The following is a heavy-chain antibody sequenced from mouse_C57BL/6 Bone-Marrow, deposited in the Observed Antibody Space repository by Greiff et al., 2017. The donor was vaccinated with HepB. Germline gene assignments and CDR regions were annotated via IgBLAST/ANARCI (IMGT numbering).Heavy chain of an antibody. CDR2: INSDGGST. CDR3: ARHSDYYGSSYVSWYFDV. J-gene: IGHJ1*03. Sequence: EVQGVESGGGLVQPGESLKLSCESNEYEFPSHDMSWVRKTPEKRLELVAAINSDGGSTYYPDTMERRFIISRDNTNKPLYLQVSSLRSEETALYYCARHSDYYGSSYVSWYFDVWGTGTTVTVSS. CDR1: EYEFPSHD. V-gene: IGHV5-2*01. D-gene: IGHD1-1*01.